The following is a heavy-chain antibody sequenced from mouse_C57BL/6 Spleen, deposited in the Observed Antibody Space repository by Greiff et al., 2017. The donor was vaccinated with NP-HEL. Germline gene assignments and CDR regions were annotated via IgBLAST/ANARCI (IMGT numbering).Heavy chain of an antibody. CDR3: ARRGYSNYGYVFFDY. V-gene: IGHV1-18*01. J-gene: IGHJ2*01. D-gene: IGHD2-5*01. CDR2: INPNNGGT. CDR1: GYTFTDYN. Sequence: EVHLVESGPELVKPGASVKIPCKASGYTFTDYNMDWVKQSHGKSLEWIGDINPNNGGTIYNQKFKGKATLTVDKSSSTAYMELRSLTSEDTAVYYCARRGYSNYGYVFFDYWGQGTTLTVSS.